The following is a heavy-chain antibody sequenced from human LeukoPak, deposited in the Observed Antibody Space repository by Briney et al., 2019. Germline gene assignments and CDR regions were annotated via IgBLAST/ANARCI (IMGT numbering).Heavy chain of an antibody. CDR2: IIPILGIA. V-gene: IGHV1-69*04. Sequence: ASVKVSCKASGGTFSSYAISWVRQAPGQGLEWMGRIIPILGIANYAQKFQGRVTITADKSTSTAYMELSSLRSEDKAVYYCASHGSGSYYLGYWGQGTLVTVSS. J-gene: IGHJ4*02. D-gene: IGHD3-10*01. CDR3: ASHGSGSYYLGY. CDR1: GGTFSSYA.